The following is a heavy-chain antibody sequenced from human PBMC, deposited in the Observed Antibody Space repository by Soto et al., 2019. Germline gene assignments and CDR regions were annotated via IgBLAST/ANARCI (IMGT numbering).Heavy chain of an antibody. J-gene: IGHJ4*02. CDR1: GCTFSSYA. CDR2: IIPIFGTA. D-gene: IGHD4-17*01. Sequence: QVQLVQSGAEVKNPGSSVKVSCKASGCTFSSYALSWVRQAPGQGLEWMGGIIPIFGTANYAQKFQVRVTISAYESTSTAYMELSRLRSEDTAVYYCARGQSTVGFDFDYWGQGTLVTVSS. CDR3: ARGQSTVGFDFDY. V-gene: IGHV1-69*01.